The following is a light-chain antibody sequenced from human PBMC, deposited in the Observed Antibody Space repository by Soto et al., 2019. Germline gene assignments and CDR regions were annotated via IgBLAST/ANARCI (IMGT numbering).Light chain of an antibody. V-gene: IGKV3-20*01. CDR2: GAS. Sequence: EIVLTQSPGTLSLSPGERATLSCRASQYVSSSYLAWYQQKPGQAPRLLIYGASSGATGIPDRFSGSGSGTDFTLTISRLEPEDFAVYYCQQYGSSPRTFGQGTKVDIK. CDR3: QQYGSSPRT. J-gene: IGKJ1*01. CDR1: QYVSSSY.